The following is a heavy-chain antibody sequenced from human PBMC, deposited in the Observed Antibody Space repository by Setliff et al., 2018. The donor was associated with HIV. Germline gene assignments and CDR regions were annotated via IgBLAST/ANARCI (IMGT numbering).Heavy chain of an antibody. CDR1: GGTFSSYA. V-gene: IGHV1-69*10. J-gene: IGHJ4*02. CDR3: AKTAFYDTSGLPDF. Sequence: SVKVSCKASGGTFSSYAISWVRQAPGQGLEWMGGIIPILGIANYAQKFQGRVTITAGTYTNTAYLELSSLQSDDTAVYYCAKTAFYDTSGLPDFWGQGTLVTVSS. CDR2: IIPILGIA. D-gene: IGHD3-22*01.